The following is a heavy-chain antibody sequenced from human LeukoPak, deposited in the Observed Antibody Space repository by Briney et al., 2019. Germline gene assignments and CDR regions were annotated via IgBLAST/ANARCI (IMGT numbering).Heavy chain of an antibody. CDR3: ARDSEWRITIFGVVGRYYYYGMDV. J-gene: IGHJ6*02. D-gene: IGHD3-3*01. CDR1: GYTFTGYY. V-gene: IGHV1-2*02. Sequence: ASVKVSCKASGYTFTGYYMHWVRQAPGQGLEWMGWINPNSGGTNYAQKFQGRVTMTRDTSISTAYMELSRLRSDDTAVYYCARDSEWRITIFGVVGRYYYYGMDVWGQGTTVTVSS. CDR2: INPNSGGT.